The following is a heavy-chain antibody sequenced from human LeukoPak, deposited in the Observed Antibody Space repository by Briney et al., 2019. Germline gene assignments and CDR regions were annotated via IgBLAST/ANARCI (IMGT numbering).Heavy chain of an antibody. CDR1: EFTLSRYW. Sequence: GGSLRLSCAASEFTLSRYWMSWVRQAPGKGLEWVSSISGSTGRTYYADSARGRFTISRDNSKNTLYVQLSSLRAEDTARYYCARGDHYYDFLIEHWGQGTLVTVSS. CDR3: ARGDHYYDFLIEH. CDR2: ISGSTGRT. D-gene: IGHD3-3*01. V-gene: IGHV3-23*01. J-gene: IGHJ4*02.